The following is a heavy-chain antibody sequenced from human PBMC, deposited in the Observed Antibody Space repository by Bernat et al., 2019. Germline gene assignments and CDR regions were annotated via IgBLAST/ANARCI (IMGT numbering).Heavy chain of an antibody. J-gene: IGHJ5*02. D-gene: IGHD3-10*01. CDR2: IYYSGST. Sequence: GSISSGGYYWSWIRQHPGKGLECIGYIYYSGSTYYNPSLKSRVTISVDTSKNQFSLKLSSVTAADTAVYYGARDGCVYGAGTFDPWGQ. CDR1: GSISSGGYY. V-gene: IGHV4-31*02. CDR3: ARDGCVYGAGTFDP.